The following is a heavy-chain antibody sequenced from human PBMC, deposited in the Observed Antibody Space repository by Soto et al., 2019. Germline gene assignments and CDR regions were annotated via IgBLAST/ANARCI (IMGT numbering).Heavy chain of an antibody. CDR2: ISYDGSNK. CDR1: GFTFSSYG. D-gene: IGHD4-17*01. CDR3: AKDIHGVTKDYYYYYGMDV. Sequence: GGSLRLSCAASGFTFSSYGMHWVRQAPGKGLEWVAVISYDGSNKYYADSVKGRFTISRDNSKNTLYLQMNSLRAEDTAVYYCAKDIHGVTKDYYYYYGMDVWGQGTTVTVSS. J-gene: IGHJ6*02. V-gene: IGHV3-30*18.